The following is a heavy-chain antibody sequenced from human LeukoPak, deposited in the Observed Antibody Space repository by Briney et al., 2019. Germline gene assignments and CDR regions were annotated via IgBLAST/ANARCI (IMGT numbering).Heavy chain of an antibody. D-gene: IGHD5-12*01. CDR1: SGSISSYY. V-gene: IGHV4-59*01. CDR3: ARDTRGYSGLYYFDY. J-gene: IGHJ4*02. Sequence: SETLSLTCTVSSGSISSYYWSWIRQPPGRGLEWIGYISYSGSTNYNPSLKSRVTISVDTSKNQFSLKLSSVTAADTAVYYCARDTRGYSGLYYFDYWGQGTLVTVSS. CDR2: ISYSGST.